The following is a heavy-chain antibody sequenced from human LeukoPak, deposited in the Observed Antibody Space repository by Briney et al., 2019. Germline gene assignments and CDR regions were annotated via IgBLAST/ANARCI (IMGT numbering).Heavy chain of an antibody. CDR2: IYYSGST. D-gene: IGHD3-3*01. V-gene: IGHV4-39*07. Sequence: SETLSLTCTVSGGSISSSSYYWGWIRQPPGKGLEWIGSIYYSGSTYYNPSLKSRVTISVDTSKNQFSLKLSSVTAADTAVYYCARVFWSGYAWDYFDYWGQGTLVTVSS. CDR1: GGSISSSSYY. CDR3: ARVFWSGYAWDYFDY. J-gene: IGHJ4*02.